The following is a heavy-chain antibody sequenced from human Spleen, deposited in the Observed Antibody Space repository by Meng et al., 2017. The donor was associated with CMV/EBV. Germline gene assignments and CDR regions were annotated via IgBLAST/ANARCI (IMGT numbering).Heavy chain of an antibody. CDR1: GFTFNSYS. CDR2: ITRSGSYM. D-gene: IGHD5-12*01. J-gene: IGHJ4*02. Sequence: GESLKISCTASGFTFNSYSMNWVRQAPGKGLEWVSSITRSGSYMYFADSVKGRFSISRDNSKNTLYMQMNSLRAEDTAVYYCAKGRWPRPGGDCDYWGQGTLVTVSS. V-gene: IGHV3-21*04. CDR3: AKGRWPRPGGDCDY.